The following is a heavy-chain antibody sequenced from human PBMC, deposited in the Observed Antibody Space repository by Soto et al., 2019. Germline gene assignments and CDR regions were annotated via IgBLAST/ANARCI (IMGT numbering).Heavy chain of an antibody. CDR2: VNHSGST. J-gene: IGHJ6*02. CDR3: ARRPYGSGSYYDYYGMDV. D-gene: IGHD3-10*01. CDR1: GGSFSGYY. V-gene: IGHV4-34*01. Sequence: PSETLSLTCAVYGGSFSGYYWSWIRLPPGKGLEWIGEVNHSGSTNYNPSPTSRVPISVDTSKNKFSLNLSSVTAADTAVYYCARRPYGSGSYYDYYGMDVWGQGTTVTVSS.